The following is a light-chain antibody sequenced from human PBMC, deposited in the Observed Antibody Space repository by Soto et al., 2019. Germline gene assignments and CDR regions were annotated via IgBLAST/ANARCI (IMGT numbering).Light chain of an antibody. CDR1: SSDVGGYNY. CDR2: EVS. Sequence: QSALTQPASVSGSPGQSITISCTGTSSDVGGYNYVSWYQQHPDKAPKLVISEVSNRPSGVSYRFSGSKSGNTASLTISGLQAEDEADYYCTSYTSSTTWVFGGGTKVTVL. V-gene: IGLV2-14*01. CDR3: TSYTSSTTWV. J-gene: IGLJ3*02.